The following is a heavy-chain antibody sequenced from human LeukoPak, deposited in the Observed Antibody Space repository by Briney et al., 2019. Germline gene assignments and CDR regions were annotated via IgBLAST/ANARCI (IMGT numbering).Heavy chain of an antibody. CDR1: GFTFSSYG. V-gene: IGHV3-30*02. CDR2: IRYDGSNK. CDR3: AKGSSKYGDYINYYGMDV. Sequence: GGSLRLSCAASGFTFSSYGMHWVRQAPGKGLEWVAFIRYDGSNKYYADSVKGRFTISRDNSKNTPYLQMNSLRAEDTAVYYCAKGSSKYGDYINYYGMDVWGQGTTVTVSS. J-gene: IGHJ6*02. D-gene: IGHD4-17*01.